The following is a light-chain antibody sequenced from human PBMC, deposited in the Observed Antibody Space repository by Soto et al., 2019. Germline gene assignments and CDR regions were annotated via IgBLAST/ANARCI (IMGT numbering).Light chain of an antibody. CDR3: QHYNSYSAA. Sequence: DIQMTQSPSTLSGSVGDRVTITCRASQTISSWLAWYQQKPGKAPKLLIYKASTIKSGVPSRFSGSGSGTEFTLTISSLQPDDVATYYCQHYNSYSAAFGQGTKVELK. CDR2: KAS. J-gene: IGKJ1*01. V-gene: IGKV1-5*03. CDR1: QTISSW.